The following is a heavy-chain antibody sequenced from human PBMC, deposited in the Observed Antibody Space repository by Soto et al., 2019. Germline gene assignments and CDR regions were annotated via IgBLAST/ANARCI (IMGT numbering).Heavy chain of an antibody. CDR2: VYYSGSS. J-gene: IGHJ5*02. CDR3: AKLPCTSSTCYFPGWFDP. V-gene: IGHV4-31*03. Sequence: SETLSLTCTVSGDSISGGASFWSWIRQPPGKGLEWIANVYYSGSSYYNPSLKSRLTISVDTTKNQFSLQLKSMTAADTAVYYCAKLPCTSSTCYFPGWFDPWGQGTLVTVSS. CDR1: GDSISGGASF. D-gene: IGHD2-2*01.